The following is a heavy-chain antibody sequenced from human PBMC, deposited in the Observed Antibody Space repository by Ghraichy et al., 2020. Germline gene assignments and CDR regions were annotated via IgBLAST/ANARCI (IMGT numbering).Heavy chain of an antibody. CDR1: GFSLSNARMG. J-gene: IGHJ4*02. Sequence: SGPTLVKPTETLTLTCTVSGFSLSNARMGVSWIRQPPGKALEWLAHIFSNDEKSYSTSLKSRFTISKDTSKSQVVLTMTNMDPVDTATYYCARIGDSSSWYFDYWGQGTLVTVSS. CDR3: ARIGDSSSWYFDY. CDR2: IFSNDEK. D-gene: IGHD6-13*01. V-gene: IGHV2-26*01.